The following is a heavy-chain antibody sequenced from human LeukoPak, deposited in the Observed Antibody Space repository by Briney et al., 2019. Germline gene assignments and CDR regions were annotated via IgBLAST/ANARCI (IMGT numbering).Heavy chain of an antibody. D-gene: IGHD7-27*01. V-gene: IGHV1-2*02. Sequence: ASVTVSCTASGYTFTGYYMHWVRQAPGQGLEWMGWINPNSGGTNYAQKFQGRVTMTRDTSVSTAYMELSRLRSDDTAVYYCAPQLGRLTDYWGQGTLVTVSS. CDR2: INPNSGGT. CDR3: APQLGRLTDY. CDR1: GYTFTGYY. J-gene: IGHJ4*02.